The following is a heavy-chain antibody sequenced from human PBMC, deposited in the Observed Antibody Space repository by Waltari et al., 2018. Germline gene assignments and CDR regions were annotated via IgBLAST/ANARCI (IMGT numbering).Heavy chain of an antibody. CDR3: ARGVATPAYYYGMDV. D-gene: IGHD5-12*01. CDR1: GFTFSSYA. V-gene: IGHV3-30-3*01. Sequence: QVQLVESGGGVVQPGRSLRLSCAASGFTFSSYAMHWVRQAPGKGLEWGAVISYDGSNKYYADSVKGRFTISRDNSKNTLYLQMNSLRAEDTAVYYCARGVATPAYYYGMDVWGQGTTVTVSS. J-gene: IGHJ6*02. CDR2: ISYDGSNK.